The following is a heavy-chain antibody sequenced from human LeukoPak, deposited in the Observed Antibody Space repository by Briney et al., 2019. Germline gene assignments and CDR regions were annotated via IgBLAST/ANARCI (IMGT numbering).Heavy chain of an antibody. CDR1: GFTFSNNW. CDR3: ARDQGYRDYS. V-gene: IGHV3-7*01. Sequence: GGSLRLSCAASGFTFSNNWMSWVRQAPGKGLEWVASVNQDGGEKYYVDSAKGRFTISRDNAKNLLYLQMNSLRAEDTALYYCARDQGYRDYSWGQGTLVTVSS. J-gene: IGHJ5*02. D-gene: IGHD5-12*01. CDR2: VNQDGGEK.